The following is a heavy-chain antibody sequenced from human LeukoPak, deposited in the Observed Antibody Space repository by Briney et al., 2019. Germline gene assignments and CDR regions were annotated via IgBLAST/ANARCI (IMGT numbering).Heavy chain of an antibody. V-gene: IGHV4-59*01. CDR2: IYYSGST. Sequence: PSETLSLTCTVSNGSISYYYWSWIRQPPGKGLEWIGYIYYSGSTNYNPSLKSRVTISVDTSKNQFSLKLSSVTAADTAVYYCARVRFEGSSLDAFDIWGQGTMVTVSS. J-gene: IGHJ3*02. CDR1: NGSISYYY. CDR3: ARVRFEGSSLDAFDI. D-gene: IGHD6-13*01.